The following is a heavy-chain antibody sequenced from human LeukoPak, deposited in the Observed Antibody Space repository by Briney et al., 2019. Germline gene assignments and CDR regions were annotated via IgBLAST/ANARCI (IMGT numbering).Heavy chain of an antibody. J-gene: IGHJ1*01. Sequence: GESLKISCKGSGYSFTSYWIGWVRQMPGKGLEWMGIIYPGDSDTRYSPSFQGQVTISADKSISTAYLQWSSLKASDTAMYYCAKSSYSSGWLGMVQPWPEYFQHWGQGTLVTVSS. CDR1: GYSFTSYW. CDR3: AKSSYSSGWLGMVQPWPEYFQH. D-gene: IGHD6-19*01. CDR2: IYPGDSDT. V-gene: IGHV5-51*01.